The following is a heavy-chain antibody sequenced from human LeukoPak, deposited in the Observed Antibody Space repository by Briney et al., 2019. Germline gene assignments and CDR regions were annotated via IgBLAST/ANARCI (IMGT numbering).Heavy chain of an antibody. V-gene: IGHV3-48*02. CDR2: ISSSGSTI. CDR3: AREPDLDC. J-gene: IGHJ4*02. CDR1: GFTVSSYA. Sequence: GGSLRLSCAASGFTVSSYAMTWVRQAPGKGLEWISYISSSGSTIYYADSMKGRFTISRDNAKNSLYLQMISLRDEDMAIYYCAREPDLDCWGQGTLVTVSS.